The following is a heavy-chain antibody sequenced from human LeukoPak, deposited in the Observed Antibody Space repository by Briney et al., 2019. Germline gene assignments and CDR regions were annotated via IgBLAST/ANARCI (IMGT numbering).Heavy chain of an antibody. CDR3: ATDGRYYYRSGMVFDI. CDR1: GFTFDDYG. CDR2: INWNGGST. V-gene: IGHV3-20*04. Sequence: GGSLRLSCAASGFTFDDYGMSWVRRAPGKGLEWVSGINWNGGSTGYADSVKGRFTISRDNAKNSLYLQMNSLRAEDTALYYCATDGRYYYRSGMVFDIWGQGTMVTVSS. D-gene: IGHD3-10*01. J-gene: IGHJ3*02.